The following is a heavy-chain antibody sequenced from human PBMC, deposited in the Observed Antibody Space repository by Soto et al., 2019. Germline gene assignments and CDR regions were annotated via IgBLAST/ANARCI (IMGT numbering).Heavy chain of an antibody. Sequence: PVGSLRLSCETSGFTFSSYWMHWVRQAPGKGLVWVSRIKTDGSMTNFADSVKGRFTISRDNARNTLYLQMDSLRAEDTALYFCARGLYGGSVGYDYWGQGTLVTVSS. D-gene: IGHD4-17*01. J-gene: IGHJ4*02. CDR1: GFTFSSYW. CDR3: ARGLYGGSVGYDY. CDR2: IKTDGSMT. V-gene: IGHV3-74*01.